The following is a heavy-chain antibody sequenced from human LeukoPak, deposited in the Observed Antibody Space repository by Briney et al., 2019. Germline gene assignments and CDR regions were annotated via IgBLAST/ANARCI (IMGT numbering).Heavy chain of an antibody. CDR1: GFTFDAFG. J-gene: IGHJ4*02. V-gene: IGHV3-20*04. Sequence: GGSLRLSCAASGFTFDAFGMTWVRQAPGRGLEWVSAIRGDAGSTGYADSVKGRFTISRDNAKNSLYLQMNSLRVEDTALYYCARVWAWGSGNYFDNWGQGTLVTVSS. CDR2: IRGDAGST. CDR3: ARVWAWGSGNYFDN. D-gene: IGHD7-27*01.